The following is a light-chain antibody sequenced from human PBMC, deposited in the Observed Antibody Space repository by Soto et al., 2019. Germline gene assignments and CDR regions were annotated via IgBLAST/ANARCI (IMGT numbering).Light chain of an antibody. CDR2: EVS. CDR3: SSYTSSSSVV. J-gene: IGLJ2*01. Sequence: LTQPACVSGSPGQSITISCTGSTSDVGGYNYVSWYQQHPGKAPKLMIYEVSNRPSGVSNRFSGSKSGNTASLTISGLLAEDEADYYCSSYTSSSSVVFGGGTKVTVL. CDR1: TSDVGGYNY. V-gene: IGLV2-14*01.